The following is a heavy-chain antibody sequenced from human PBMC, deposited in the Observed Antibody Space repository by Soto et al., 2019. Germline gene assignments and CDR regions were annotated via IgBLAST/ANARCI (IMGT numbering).Heavy chain of an antibody. CDR3: AKEGYCSSTSCPPGWFDP. J-gene: IGHJ5*02. V-gene: IGHV3-30*18. D-gene: IGHD2-2*01. CDR2: ISYDGSNK. CDR1: GFTFSSYG. Sequence: QVQLVESGGGVVQPGRSLRLSCAASGFTFSSYGMHWVRQAPGKGLEWVAVISYDGSNKYYADSVKGRFTISRDNSKNTRYLQLNSLRAEDTAVYYCAKEGYCSSTSCPPGWFDPWGQGTLVTVSS.